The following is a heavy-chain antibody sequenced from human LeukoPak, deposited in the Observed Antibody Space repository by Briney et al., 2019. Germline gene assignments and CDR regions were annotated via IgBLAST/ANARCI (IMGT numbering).Heavy chain of an antibody. CDR1: GYTFTGYY. V-gene: IGHV1-2*02. D-gene: IGHD2-2*02. CDR2: INPNSGGT. CDR3: MAATPSYYYYYYMDV. Sequence: ASVKVSCKASGYTFTGYYMHWVRQAPGQGLEWMGWINPNSGGTNYAQKFQGRVTMTRDTSISTAYMELSRLRSDDTAVYYCMAATPSYYYYYYMDVWGKGTTVTISS. J-gene: IGHJ6*03.